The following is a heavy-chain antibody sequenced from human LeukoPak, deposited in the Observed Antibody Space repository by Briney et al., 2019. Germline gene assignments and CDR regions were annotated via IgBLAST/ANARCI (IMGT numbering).Heavy chain of an antibody. D-gene: IGHD5-24*01. V-gene: IGHV4-38-2*02. CDR1: GYSISSGYY. CDR3: ARQRSRVAPVEN. Sequence: SETLSLTCTVSGYSISSGYYWGWIRQPPGKGLEWIGSIYHSGSTYYNPSLKSRVTISVDTSKNQFSLKLSSVTAADTAVYYCARQRSRVAPVENWGQGTLVTVSS. CDR2: IYHSGST. J-gene: IGHJ4*02.